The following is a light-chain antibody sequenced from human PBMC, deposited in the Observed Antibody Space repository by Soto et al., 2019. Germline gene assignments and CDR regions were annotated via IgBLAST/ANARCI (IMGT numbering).Light chain of an antibody. CDR2: EVS. CDR1: SSDVGGYNY. J-gene: IGLJ1*01. CDR3: SSYTSTTTRV. V-gene: IGLV2-14*03. Sequence: QSALTQPASVSGSPGQSITISCTGTSSDVGGYNYVSWYQQNPGKGPKLMIYEVSNRPSGVSNRFSGSKSGNTATLTISGLQAEDEADYYCSSYTSTTTRVFGTGTKVTVL.